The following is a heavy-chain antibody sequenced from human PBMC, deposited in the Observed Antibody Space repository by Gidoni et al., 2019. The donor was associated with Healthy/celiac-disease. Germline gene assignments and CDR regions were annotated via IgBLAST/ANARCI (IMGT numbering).Heavy chain of an antibody. CDR3: ARDGRKGGYYDFWSGGDAFDI. CDR1: GFTFSSYG. CDR2: IWYDGSNK. V-gene: IGHV3-33*01. J-gene: IGHJ3*02. Sequence: QVQLVESGGGVVQPGRSLRLSCAASGFTFSSYGMHWVRQAPGKGLEWVAVIWYDGSNKYYADSVKGRFTISRDNSKNTLYLQMNSLRAEDTAVYYCARDGRKGGYYDFWSGGDAFDIWGQGTMVTVSS. D-gene: IGHD3-3*01.